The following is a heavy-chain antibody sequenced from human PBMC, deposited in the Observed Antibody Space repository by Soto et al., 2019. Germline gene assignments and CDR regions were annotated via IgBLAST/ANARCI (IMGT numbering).Heavy chain of an antibody. CDR2: IDGSGGIT. Sequence: QLLQSGGGLVQPGGSLTLSCAASGFTFGTTDMSWVRQAPGEGLEWVSTIDGSGGITYYADSVKGRFTISRDNSRNTVYLQMISLRRDDTALYYCVKNSGWFNTWGQGALVTVSS. CDR3: VKNSGWFNT. CDR1: GFTFGTTD. J-gene: IGHJ5*02. V-gene: IGHV3-23*01. D-gene: IGHD3-10*01.